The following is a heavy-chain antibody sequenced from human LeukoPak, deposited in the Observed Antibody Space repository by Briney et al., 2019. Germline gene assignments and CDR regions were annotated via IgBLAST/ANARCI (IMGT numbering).Heavy chain of an antibody. J-gene: IGHJ4*02. CDR2: IYPGDSET. CDR1: GYSFTTHW. Sequence: GESLKISCQASGYSFTTHWIGWVRRMPWRGLEGLGSIYPGDSETKYSPSFEGQVTMSVDRSTNTTYLQWISLKASDTAMYYCARRLYGGRSLVYFDHWGRGTQVTVSS. CDR3: ARRLYGGRSLVYFDH. D-gene: IGHD4-23*01. V-gene: IGHV5-51*01.